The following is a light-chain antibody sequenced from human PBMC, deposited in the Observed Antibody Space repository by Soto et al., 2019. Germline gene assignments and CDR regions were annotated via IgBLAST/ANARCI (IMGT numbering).Light chain of an antibody. CDR2: DNN. V-gene: IGLV1-51*01. CDR1: DSNIGNNY. J-gene: IGLJ3*02. Sequence: QSVLTQPPSVSAAPGQRVSISCSGSDSNIGNNYISWYRQVPGTAPKVVIYDNNKRPSWIPDRFSASKSGTSSTLAITGLRTGDEAFYYCGTWDISLTSWVFGGGTKLNVL. CDR3: GTWDISLTSWV.